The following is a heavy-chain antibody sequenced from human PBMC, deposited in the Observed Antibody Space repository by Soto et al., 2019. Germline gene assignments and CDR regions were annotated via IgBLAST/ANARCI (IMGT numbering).Heavy chain of an antibody. V-gene: IGHV4-31*03. Sequence: SETMSLTCTVSGGSISSGGYYWSWIRQHPGKGLEWIGYIYYSGSTYYNPSLKSRVTISVDTSKNQFSLKLSSVTAADTAVYYCARGVSTTVVTDYWGQGTLVTVSS. CDR1: GGSISSGGYY. J-gene: IGHJ4*02. D-gene: IGHD4-17*01. CDR2: IYYSGST. CDR3: ARGVSTTVVTDY.